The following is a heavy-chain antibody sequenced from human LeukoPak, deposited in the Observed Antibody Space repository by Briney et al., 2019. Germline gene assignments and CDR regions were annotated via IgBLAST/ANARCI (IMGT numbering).Heavy chain of an antibody. CDR2: IYSGGST. J-gene: IGHJ4*02. V-gene: IGHV3-53*01. CDR1: GFTVSSNY. CDR3: AKDVAEDGDY. D-gene: IGHD6-6*01. Sequence: PGGSLRLSCVASGFTVSSNYMSWVRQAPGKGLEWVSVIYSGGSTSYADSVKGRFSISRDNSKNTLYLQMNSLRAEDTAVYYCAKDVAEDGDYWGQGTLVTVSS.